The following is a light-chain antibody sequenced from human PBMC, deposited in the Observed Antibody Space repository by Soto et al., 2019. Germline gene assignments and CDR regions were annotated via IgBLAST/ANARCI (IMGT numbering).Light chain of an antibody. Sequence: QSALTQPASVSGSPGQSITISCTGTSSDVGAYNYVSWFQQHPGKVPKLIIYEVSTRPSGVSNRFSGSKSGNMASLTISGLQAEDEADYYCCSFTRSFTWVFGGGTKLTVL. CDR3: CSFTRSFTWV. CDR1: SSDVGAYNY. V-gene: IGLV2-14*01. CDR2: EVS. J-gene: IGLJ3*02.